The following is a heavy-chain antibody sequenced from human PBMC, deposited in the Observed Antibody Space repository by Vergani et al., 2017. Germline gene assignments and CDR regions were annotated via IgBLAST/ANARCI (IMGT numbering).Heavy chain of an antibody. CDR2: INPNSGGT. CDR1: GYTFIGYY. D-gene: IGHD1/OR15-1a*01. V-gene: IGHV1-2*04. CDR3: ARAPVQQTPKYYYGMDV. J-gene: IGHJ6*02. Sequence: QVQLVQSGAEVKKPGASVKVSCKSSGYTFIGYYMHWVRQAPGQGLEWMGWINPNSGGTNYAQKFQGWVTMTRDTSISTAYMELSRLKSEDTAVYYCARAPVQQTPKYYYGMDVWGQGTTVTVSS.